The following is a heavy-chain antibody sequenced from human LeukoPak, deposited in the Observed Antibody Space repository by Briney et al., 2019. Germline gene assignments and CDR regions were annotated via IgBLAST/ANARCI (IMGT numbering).Heavy chain of an antibody. CDR3: ARGSIFRIFRAFDI. V-gene: IGHV1-8*01. J-gene: IGHJ3*02. Sequence: GAPVKVSCKASGYTFTSYDINWVRQATGQGLEWMGWMNPNSGNTGYAQKFQGRVTMTRNTSISTAYMELSSLRSEDTAAYYCARGSIFRIFRAFDIWGQGTMVTVSS. D-gene: IGHD3-9*01. CDR1: GYTFTSYD. CDR2: MNPNSGNT.